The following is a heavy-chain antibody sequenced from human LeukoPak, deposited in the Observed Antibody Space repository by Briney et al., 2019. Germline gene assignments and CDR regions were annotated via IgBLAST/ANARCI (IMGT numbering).Heavy chain of an antibody. D-gene: IGHD3-3*01. J-gene: IGHJ4*02. CDR1: GFTFSSYA. V-gene: IGHV3-23*01. CDR2: ISGSGGST. Sequence: GSLRLSCAASGFTFSSYAMSWVRQAPGKGLEWVSAISGSGGSTYYADSVKGRFTISRDNSKNTLYLQMNSLRAEDTAVYYCAKNSFYDFWSGYHFDYWGQGTLVTVSS. CDR3: AKNSFYDFWSGYHFDY.